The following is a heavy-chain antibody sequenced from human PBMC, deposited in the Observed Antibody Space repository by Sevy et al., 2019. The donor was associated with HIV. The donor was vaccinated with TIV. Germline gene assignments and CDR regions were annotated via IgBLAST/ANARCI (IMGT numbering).Heavy chain of an antibody. CDR3: ARDQSDVTYYYYGMDV. J-gene: IGHJ6*02. CDR1: GYTFTSYA. D-gene: IGHD2-21*02. Sequence: ASVKVSCKASGYTFTSYAMHWVRQAPGQRLEWMGWINAGNGNTKYPQKFQGRVTITRDTSASTAYMELSSLRSEDTAVYYCARDQSDVTYYYYGMDVWGQGTTVTVSS. CDR2: INAGNGNT. V-gene: IGHV1-3*01.